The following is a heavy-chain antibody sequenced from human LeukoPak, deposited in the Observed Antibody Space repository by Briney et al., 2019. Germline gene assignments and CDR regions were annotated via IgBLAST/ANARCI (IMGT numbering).Heavy chain of an antibody. CDR2: ISKGSGYI. Sequence: GGSLRLSCAASGFTFISYAIHWVRQAPGKGLEWVSSISKGSGYIYYTDSVKGRFTISRDNAKNSLFLQMNSLRPEDTAVYYCARDRIYSSSWPIKYYYYMDVWGKGTTVTVSS. J-gene: IGHJ6*03. CDR1: GFTFISYA. CDR3: ARDRIYSSSWPIKYYYYMDV. V-gene: IGHV3-21*01. D-gene: IGHD6-13*01.